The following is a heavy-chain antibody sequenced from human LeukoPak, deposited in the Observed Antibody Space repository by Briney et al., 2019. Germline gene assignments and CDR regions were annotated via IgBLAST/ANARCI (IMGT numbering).Heavy chain of an antibody. CDR3: KGGSGSYYNYFDY. CDR1: GGSISSSSYY. V-gene: IGHV4-39*07. CDR2: IYYSGST. D-gene: IGHD3-10*01. J-gene: IGHJ4*02. Sequence: PSETLSLTCTVSGGSISSSSYYWGWIRQPPGKGLEWIGSIYYSGSTYYNPSLKSRVTISVDTSKNQFSLKLSSVTAADTAVYYCKGGSGSYYNYFDYWGQGTLVTVSS.